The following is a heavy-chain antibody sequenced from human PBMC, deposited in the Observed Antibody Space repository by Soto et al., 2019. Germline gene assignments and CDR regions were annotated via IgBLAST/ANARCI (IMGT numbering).Heavy chain of an antibody. CDR1: GDSVSSNSAA. J-gene: IGHJ4*02. D-gene: IGHD3-3*01. V-gene: IGHV6-1*01. CDR3: ARESMGTVFGVVVIPHFDY. CDR2: TYYKSKWYN. Sequence: SQTLSLTCAISGDSVSSNSAAWNWIRQSPSRGLEWLGRTYYKSKWYNDYAVSVKGRITINPDTSKNQFSLQLNSVTPEDTAVYFCARESMGTVFGVVVIPHFDYWGQGTQGTASA.